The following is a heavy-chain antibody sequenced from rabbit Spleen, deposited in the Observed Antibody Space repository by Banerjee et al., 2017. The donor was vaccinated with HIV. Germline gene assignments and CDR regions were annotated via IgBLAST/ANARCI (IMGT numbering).Heavy chain of an antibody. D-gene: IGHD3-3*01. CDR3: ARGYSVPYSALCYKGMGI. CDR1: GFDFSSDA. CDR2: IHTGSSGNT. J-gene: IGHJ6*01. Sequence: QEQLVESGGGLVQPEGSLTLTCKASGFDFSSDAMCWVRQAPGKGPEWIACIHTGSSGNTRYAAWAKVRFPISKVSSPTVYQQMTSLAAADTATYFCARGYSVPYSALCYKGMGIWGPGCLVPVS. V-gene: IGHV1S45*01.